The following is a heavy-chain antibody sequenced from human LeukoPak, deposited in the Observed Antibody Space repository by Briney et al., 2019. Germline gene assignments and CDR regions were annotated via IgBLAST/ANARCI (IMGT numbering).Heavy chain of an antibody. Sequence: PGVSLRLSCAASGFTFSSYWMSWVRQAPGKGLEWVANIKQDGSEKYYVDSVKGRFTISRDNAKNSLFLQMDSLRAEDTAVYYCASGRQMGYWGQGALVTVSS. CDR2: IKQDGSEK. V-gene: IGHV3-7*03. J-gene: IGHJ4*02. CDR3: ASGRQMGY. D-gene: IGHD5-24*01. CDR1: GFTFSSYW.